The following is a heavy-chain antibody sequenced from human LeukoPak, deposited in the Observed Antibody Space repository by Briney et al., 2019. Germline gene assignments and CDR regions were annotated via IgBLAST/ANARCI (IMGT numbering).Heavy chain of an antibody. J-gene: IGHJ6*02. Sequence: SETLSLTCTVSGGSVSGYYCSWIRQPAGKGLEWIGRIYSTGSTDYNASLKSRVTMSVDTSKNQFSLKLSSVTAADTAVYFCAREMKGNNDFLTGHYHSYHHGMDVWGQGTTVIVSS. CDR1: GGSVSGYY. V-gene: IGHV4-4*07. D-gene: IGHD3-9*01. CDR3: AREMKGNNDFLTGHYHSYHHGMDV. CDR2: IYSTGST.